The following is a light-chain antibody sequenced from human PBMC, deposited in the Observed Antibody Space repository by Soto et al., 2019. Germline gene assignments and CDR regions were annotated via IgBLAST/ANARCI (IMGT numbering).Light chain of an antibody. J-gene: IGLJ1*01. Sequence: QSVLTQPASVSGSPGQSITVFCPGNSSDLGGYNYVSWYQHHPGKAPKLMIYEVSNRPSGVPNRFSGSKSGNTASLTISGLQAEDEAEYYCSSYTSSDTLVFGTGTKVTVL. CDR2: EVS. CDR1: SSDLGGYNY. V-gene: IGLV2-14*01. CDR3: SSYTSSDTLV.